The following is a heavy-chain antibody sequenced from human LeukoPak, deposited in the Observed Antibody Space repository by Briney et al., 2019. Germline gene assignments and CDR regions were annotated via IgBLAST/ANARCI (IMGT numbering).Heavy chain of an antibody. J-gene: IGHJ5*02. CDR1: GYTLTGYY. CDR3: ARESCSSTNCYSWFDP. CDR2: INPNGGGT. V-gene: IGHV1-2*02. D-gene: IGHD2-2*01. Sequence: ASVRVSCKASGYTLTGYYMHWVRQAPGQGLEWMGWINPNGGGTNYEQNFQGRVTMTRDTSISTAYMELSRLRSDDTAVYYCARESCSSTNCYSWFDPWGQGTLVTVSS.